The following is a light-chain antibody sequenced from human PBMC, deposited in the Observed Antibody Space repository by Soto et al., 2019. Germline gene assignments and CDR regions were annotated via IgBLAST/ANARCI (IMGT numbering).Light chain of an antibody. Sequence: LPMNPSPSTPAAFLGGRVNIPCRAQPGICSRLAWYQQKPGKAPKLLIYKASSLESGVPSRFSGSGSGTEFTLTISSLQPDDFATYYCQQYNSYWYTFGQGTKLEIK. CDR3: QQYNSYWYT. CDR2: KAS. J-gene: IGKJ2*01. V-gene: IGKV1-5*03. CDR1: PGICSR.